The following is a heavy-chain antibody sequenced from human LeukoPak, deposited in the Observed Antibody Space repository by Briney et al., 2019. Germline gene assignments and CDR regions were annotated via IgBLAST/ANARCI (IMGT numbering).Heavy chain of an antibody. CDR3: AKAPLRYFDWFSDY. V-gene: IGHV3-30*18. CDR2: ISYDGSNK. D-gene: IGHD3-9*01. J-gene: IGHJ4*02. CDR1: GFTFSSYA. Sequence: PGRSLRLSCAASGFTFSSYAMHWVRQAPGKGLEWVAVISYDGSNKYYADSVKGRFTISRDNSRNTLHLQMSSLRAEDTAVYSCAKAPLRYFDWFSDYWGQGTLVTVSS.